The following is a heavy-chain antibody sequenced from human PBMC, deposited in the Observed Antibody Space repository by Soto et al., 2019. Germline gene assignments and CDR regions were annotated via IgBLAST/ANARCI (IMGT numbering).Heavy chain of an antibody. D-gene: IGHD5-12*01. Sequence: PSETLSLTCTVSGGSISSGGYYWSWIRQHPGKGLEWIGYIYYSGSTYYNPSLKSRVTISVDTSKNQFSLKLSSVTAADTAVYYCAREFVLRGYSGYNWFDPWGQGTLVTVSS. CDR2: IYYSGST. V-gene: IGHV4-31*03. J-gene: IGHJ5*02. CDR1: GGSISSGGYY. CDR3: AREFVLRGYSGYNWFDP.